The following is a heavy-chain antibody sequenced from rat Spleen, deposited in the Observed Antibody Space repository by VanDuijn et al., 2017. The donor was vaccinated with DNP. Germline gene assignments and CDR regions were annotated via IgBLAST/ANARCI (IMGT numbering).Heavy chain of an antibody. CDR3: ACHYGGYAMDA. D-gene: IGHD1-11*01. J-gene: IGHJ4*01. V-gene: IGHV2-1*01. CDR1: GFSLLSSS. Sequence: QVQLKESGPGLVQPSQTLSLTCTVSGFSLLSSSVHWVRQPPGKGLEWMGVMWSNGGTDYNSAIKSRLSISRDTSKSQVFLKMNSLQTEDTAMYFCACHYGGYAMDAWGQGTSVTVSS. CDR2: MWSNGGT.